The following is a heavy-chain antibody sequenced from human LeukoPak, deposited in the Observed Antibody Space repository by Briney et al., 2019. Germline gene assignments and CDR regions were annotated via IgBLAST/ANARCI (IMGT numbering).Heavy chain of an antibody. Sequence: GGSLRLSCAASGFTFSSYGMHWVRQAPGKGLEWVAVIWYDGSNKYYADSVKGRFTISRDNSKNTLYLQMNSLRAEDTAVYYCARDLYYYDSSGPDYYGMDVWGQGTTVTVSS. CDR2: IWYDGSNK. J-gene: IGHJ6*02. CDR3: ARDLYYYDSSGPDYYGMDV. V-gene: IGHV3-33*01. CDR1: GFTFSSYG. D-gene: IGHD3-22*01.